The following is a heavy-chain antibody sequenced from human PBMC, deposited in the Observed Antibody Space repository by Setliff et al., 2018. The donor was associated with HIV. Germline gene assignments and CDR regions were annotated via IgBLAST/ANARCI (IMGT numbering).Heavy chain of an antibody. V-gene: IGHV4-61*02. CDR2: SIPVGAP. D-gene: IGHD4-17*01. CDR1: VSPSAVVVTT. CDR3: ARVQMAYAAFDV. J-gene: IGHJ3*01. Sequence: SETLSSPVLSLVSPSAVVVTTGAGSGSPPGRDWSGLGVSIPVGAPTTPSLKSRITISVDTSKHQFSLKLSSVTAADTAVYYCARVQMAYAAFDVWGQGTMVTVSS.